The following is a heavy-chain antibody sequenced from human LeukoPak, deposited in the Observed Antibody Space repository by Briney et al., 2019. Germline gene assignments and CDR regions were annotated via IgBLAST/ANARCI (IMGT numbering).Heavy chain of an antibody. J-gene: IGHJ4*02. CDR2: ISYDGSNK. Sequence: GGSLRLSCAASGFTFSSYAMHWVRQAPGKGLEWVAVISYDGSNKYYADSVKGRFTISRDNSKNTLYLQMNSLRAEDTAVYYCAKDQPAAYFDYWGQGSLSPSPQ. CDR3: AKDQPAAYFDY. V-gene: IGHV3-30-3*01. CDR1: GFTFSSYA. D-gene: IGHD2-2*01.